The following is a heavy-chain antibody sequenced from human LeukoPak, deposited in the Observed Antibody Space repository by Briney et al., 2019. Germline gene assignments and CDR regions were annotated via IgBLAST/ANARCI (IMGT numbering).Heavy chain of an antibody. Sequence: PGGSLRLSCAASGFTFSGYWMHWVRQAPGKGLVWVSHINVDGSSIAYADSVKGRFTISRDNAKDTLYLQMNGLRAEDAAVYYCARTASYGGDYYGYLHVWGQGRLVTVS. D-gene: IGHD1-26*01. CDR3: ARTASYGGDYYGYLHV. CDR1: GFTFSGYW. CDR2: INVDGSSI. J-gene: IGHJ4*02. V-gene: IGHV3-74*01.